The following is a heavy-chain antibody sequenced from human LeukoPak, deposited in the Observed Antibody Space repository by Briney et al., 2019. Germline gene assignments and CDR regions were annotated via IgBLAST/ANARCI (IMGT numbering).Heavy chain of an antibody. J-gene: IGHJ6*03. CDR2: INHSGST. V-gene: IGHV4-34*01. Sequence: SETLSLTCAVYGGTFSGYYWSWIRQPPGKGLEWIGEINHSGSTKYNPSLKSRVTISVDTAKNQCSLKLSSVTAADTAVYYCARGSRVYDFWSGYYTGVAPRGTNYMDVWGKGTTVTVSS. D-gene: IGHD3-3*01. CDR3: ARGSRVYDFWSGYYTGVAPRGTNYMDV. CDR1: GGTFSGYY.